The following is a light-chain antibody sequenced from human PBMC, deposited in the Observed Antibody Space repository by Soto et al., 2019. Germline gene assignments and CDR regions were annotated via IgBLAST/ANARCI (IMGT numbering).Light chain of an antibody. V-gene: IGLV1-51*01. J-gene: IGLJ2*01. CDR2: DSD. CDR1: SANIGSNY. Sequence: QSVLTQPPSVSAAPGQKVTISCSGSSANIGSNYVSWYQHLPGTAPKLVIYDSDRRPSEIPERFSGSKSGTSATLDITGLQTGDEADYYCGAWDGSLSVVLFGGGTKLTVL. CDR3: GAWDGSLSVVL.